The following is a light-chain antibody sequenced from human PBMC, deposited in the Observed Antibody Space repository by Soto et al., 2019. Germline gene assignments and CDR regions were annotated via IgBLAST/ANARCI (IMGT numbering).Light chain of an antibody. CDR1: QHIIRA. CDR2: GAS. CDR3: QQNYNYPLT. V-gene: IGKV1-5*03. J-gene: IGKJ4*01. Sequence: DVQLTQSPVTLSAAVGDRVTITCRASQHIIRALAWLQQKPGKGPRLLIYGASNLQSGVPSRFSGSGSGTEFTLTISGLQPDDFATYYCQQNYNYPLTFGGGTKIEI.